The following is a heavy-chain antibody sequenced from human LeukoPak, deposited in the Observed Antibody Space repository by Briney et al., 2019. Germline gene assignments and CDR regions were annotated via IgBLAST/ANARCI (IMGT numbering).Heavy chain of an antibody. Sequence: SGTLSLTCAVSGGSISSSHWWSWVRQPPGKGLEWIGEIYHVGSINYNPSLKSRVTISVGTSKNQFSLKLSSVTAADTAVYFCATDREGHSGYDYDFDYRGQGTLVTVSS. CDR2: IYHVGSI. V-gene: IGHV4-4*02. J-gene: IGHJ4*02. D-gene: IGHD5-12*01. CDR1: GGSISSSHW. CDR3: ATDREGHSGYDYDFDY.